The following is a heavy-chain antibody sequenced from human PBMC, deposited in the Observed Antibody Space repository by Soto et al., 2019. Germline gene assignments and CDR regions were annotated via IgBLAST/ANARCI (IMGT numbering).Heavy chain of an antibody. CDR1: GYTFTSYY. CDR2: INPSGGST. Sequence: ASVKVSCKASGYTFTSYYVHWVRQAPGQGLEWMGIINPSGGSTIYAQKFQGRVTMTRDTSTSTVYMELSSLRSEDTAAYYCATDRVGGGDYRSMVDYWGQGTLVTVSS. V-gene: IGHV1-46*03. D-gene: IGHD2-21*02. J-gene: IGHJ4*02. CDR3: ATDRVGGGDYRSMVDY.